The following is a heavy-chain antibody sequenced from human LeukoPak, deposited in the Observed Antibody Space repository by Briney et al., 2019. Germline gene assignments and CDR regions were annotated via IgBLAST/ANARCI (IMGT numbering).Heavy chain of an antibody. CDR3: AKDHYYDSSGYYGPFDY. CDR2: ISWNSGSI. CDR1: GFTFDDYA. D-gene: IGHD3-22*01. J-gene: IGHJ4*02. Sequence: PGRSLRLSCAASGFTFDDYAMHWVRQAPGKGLEWVSGISWNSGSIGYADSVKGRFTISRDNAKNSLYLQMNSLGAEDTALYYCAKDHYYDSSGYYGPFDYWGQGTLVTVSS. V-gene: IGHV3-9*01.